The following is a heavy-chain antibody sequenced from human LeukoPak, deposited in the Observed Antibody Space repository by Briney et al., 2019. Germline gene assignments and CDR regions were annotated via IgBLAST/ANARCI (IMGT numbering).Heavy chain of an antibody. Sequence: PSETLSLTCTVSGGSISSSSYYWGWIRQPPGKGLEWIGSIYYSGSTYYNPSLKSRVTISVDTSKNQFSLKLSSVTAADTAVCYCASSGYYFYFDYWGQGTLVTVSS. V-gene: IGHV4-39*01. J-gene: IGHJ4*02. D-gene: IGHD3-22*01. CDR3: ASSGYYFYFDY. CDR1: GGSISSSSYY. CDR2: IYYSGST.